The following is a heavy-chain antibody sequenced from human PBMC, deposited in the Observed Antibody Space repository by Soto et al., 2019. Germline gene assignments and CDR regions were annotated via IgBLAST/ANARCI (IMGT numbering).Heavy chain of an antibody. J-gene: IGHJ4*02. CDR1: GYTFTRYD. CDR2: MNTNSGNT. D-gene: IGHD6-19*01. V-gene: IGHV1-8*01. CDR3: AGRGVSGWYDY. Sequence: QVQLVQSGAEVKKPGASVKVSCKASGYTFTRYDINWVRQATGQGLEWMGWMNTNSGNTGYAQKFQGRVTMTRNTSIRIAYMELGSLRSEDTAVYYYAGRGVSGWYDYWGQGAKVTVSS.